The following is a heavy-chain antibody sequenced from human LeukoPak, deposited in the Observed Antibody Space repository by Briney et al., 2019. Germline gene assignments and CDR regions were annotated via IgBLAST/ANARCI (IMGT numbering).Heavy chain of an antibody. CDR1: GFTFSSYA. V-gene: IGHV3-30-3*01. J-gene: IGHJ4*02. D-gene: IGHD3-10*01. CDR2: ISYDGSNK. CDR3: ARAPYYGSGSY. Sequence: GRSLRLSCAASGFTFSSYAMHWVRQAPGKGLEWVAVISYDGSNKYYADSVKGRFTISRDNSKNTLYLQMNSLRAEDTAVYYCARAPYYGSGSYWGQGTLVTVSS.